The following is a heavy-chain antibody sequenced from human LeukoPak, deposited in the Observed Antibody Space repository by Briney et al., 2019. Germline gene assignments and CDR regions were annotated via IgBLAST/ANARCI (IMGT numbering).Heavy chain of an antibody. CDR3: ATYSSLNTREFQY. D-gene: IGHD3-22*01. Sequence: GGSLRLSCEASGLTFSRDWMGWVRQAPGKGLEWVANIRQDGGETYYGDSVKGRFIISRDNAKNSLFLQMNRLRAEDTAVYYCATYSSLNTREFQYWGQGALVTVSP. J-gene: IGHJ1*01. CDR1: GLTFSRDW. V-gene: IGHV3-7*01. CDR2: IRQDGGET.